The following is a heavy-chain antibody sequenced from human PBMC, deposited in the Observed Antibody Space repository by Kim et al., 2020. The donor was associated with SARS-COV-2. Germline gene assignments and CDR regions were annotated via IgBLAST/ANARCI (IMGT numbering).Heavy chain of an antibody. CDR3: ARDRADYYDSSGYSY. Sequence: GGSLRLSCAASGFTFSSYSMNWVRQAPGKGLEWVSSISSSSSYIYYADSVKGRFTISRDNAKNSLYLQMNSLRAEDTAVYYCARDRADYYDSSGYSYWGQGTMGTVSA. V-gene: IGHV3-21*01. CDR1: GFTFSSYS. J-gene: IGHJ4*02. D-gene: IGHD3-22*01. CDR2: ISSSSSYI.